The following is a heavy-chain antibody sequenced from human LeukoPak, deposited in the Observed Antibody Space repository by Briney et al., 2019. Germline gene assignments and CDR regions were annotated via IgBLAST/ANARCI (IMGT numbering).Heavy chain of an antibody. CDR2: IYNDGRT. J-gene: IGHJ4*02. D-gene: IGHD4-17*01. V-gene: IGHV3-66*01. Sequence: GGSLRLSCAASGFTVSNNYMTWVRQAPGKGLEWLSVIYNDGRTFYADFVRGRFTISRDTSKNTLNLQMNNLRDEDTAVYYCTRLGVTTELDYCDYWGQGTLVIVSS. CDR3: TRLGVTTELDYCDY. CDR1: GFTVSNNY.